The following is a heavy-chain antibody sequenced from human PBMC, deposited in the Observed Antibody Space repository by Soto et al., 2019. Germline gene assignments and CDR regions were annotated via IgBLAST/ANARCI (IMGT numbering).Heavy chain of an antibody. J-gene: IGHJ4*02. V-gene: IGHV4-39*01. CDR1: GGSISGSYYY. CDR3: ATSQKGYNWHCFDH. CDR2: VFYTGFT. Sequence: PSETLSLTCAVSGGSISGSYYYWGSLRQSPGKGPEWSGSVFYTGFTSYSPSLESRVSVSVDTSKNQFSLKVSGVSAADTAVYYCATSQKGYNWHCFDHWGQGALVTVSS. D-gene: IGHD1-20*01.